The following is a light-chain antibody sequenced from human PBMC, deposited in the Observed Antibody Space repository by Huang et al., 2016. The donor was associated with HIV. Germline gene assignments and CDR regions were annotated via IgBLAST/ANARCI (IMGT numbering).Light chain of an antibody. CDR2: WAS. CDR1: QSVYASSTRKDY. Sequence: DIIMSQSPESLTVSLGERATLNFRSSQSVYASSTRKDYMAWFQQKPGQPPKLLLFWASSREVGVPDRFSGSGSGTHFTLTIANLQPEDAAIYYCQQYYSLPQTFGQGTRV. J-gene: IGKJ1*01. CDR3: QQYYSLPQT. V-gene: IGKV4-1*01.